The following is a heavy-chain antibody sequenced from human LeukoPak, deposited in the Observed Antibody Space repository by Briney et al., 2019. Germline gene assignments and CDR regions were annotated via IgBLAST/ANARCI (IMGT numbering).Heavy chain of an antibody. D-gene: IGHD5-18*01. CDR2: IYHSGST. CDR3: ARGIQLWFTTRYYYYYMDV. J-gene: IGHJ6*03. CDR1: GGSISSSNW. Sequence: SGTLSLTCAVSGGSISSSNWWSWVRQPPGKGLEWIGEIYHSGSTNYNPSLKSRVTISVDKSKNQFSLKLSSVTAADTAVYYCARGIQLWFTTRYYYYYMDVWGKGTTVTVSS. V-gene: IGHV4-4*02.